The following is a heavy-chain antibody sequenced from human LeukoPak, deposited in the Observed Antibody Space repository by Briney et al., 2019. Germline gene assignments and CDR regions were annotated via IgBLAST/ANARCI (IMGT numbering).Heavy chain of an antibody. CDR2: ISYDGSNK. Sequence: PGGSLRLSCAASGFTFSSYAMHWVRQAPGKGLEWVAVISYDGSNKYYADSVKGRFTISRDNSKNTLYLQMNSLRAEDTAVYYCARDRDSSGWYTTPLDYWGQGTLVTVSS. CDR3: ARDRDSSGWYTTPLDY. V-gene: IGHV3-30-3*01. J-gene: IGHJ4*02. D-gene: IGHD6-19*01. CDR1: GFTFSSYA.